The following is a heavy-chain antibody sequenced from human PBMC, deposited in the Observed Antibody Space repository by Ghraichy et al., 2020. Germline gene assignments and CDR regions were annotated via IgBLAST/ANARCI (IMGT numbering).Heavy chain of an antibody. CDR3: ARGGSTALRWSTDY. J-gene: IGHJ4*02. CDR1: GGSISTYY. V-gene: IGHV4-59*01. D-gene: IGHD4-23*01. CDR2: IYYSGST. Sequence: SETLSLTCTVSGGSISTYYWNWIRQPPGKGLEWIGYIYYSGSTNYNPSLKSRVTMSVDTSKNQFSLKLSSVTAADTAVYYCARGGSTALRWSTDYWGRGTLVTVSS.